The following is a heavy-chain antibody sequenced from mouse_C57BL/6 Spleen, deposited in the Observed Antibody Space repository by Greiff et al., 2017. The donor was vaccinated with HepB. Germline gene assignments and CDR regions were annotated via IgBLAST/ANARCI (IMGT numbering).Heavy chain of an antibody. CDR3: ARLESSGYGNMMDY. CDR2: IDPSDSYT. CDR1: GYTFTSYW. J-gene: IGHJ4*01. V-gene: IGHV1-50*01. Sequence: QVHVKQPGAELVKPGASVKLSCKASGYTFTSYWMQWVKQRPGQGLEWIGEIDPSDSYTNYNQKFKGKATLTVDTSSSTAYMQLSSLTSEDSAVYYCARLESSGYGNMMDYWGQGTSVTVSS. D-gene: IGHD3-2*02.